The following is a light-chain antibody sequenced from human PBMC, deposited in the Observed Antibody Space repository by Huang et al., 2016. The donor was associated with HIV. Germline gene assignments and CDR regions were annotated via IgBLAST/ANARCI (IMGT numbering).Light chain of an antibody. CDR3: QQRSKWPIT. CDR1: QSVGNY. CDR2: DTS. J-gene: IGKJ5*01. Sequence: EIVLTQSPATLSLSPGERATLSCRTRQSVGNYLVLYQQRPGQAPRLLIYDTSDRAAGIPARFSGSGSGTDFTLTMSSLEPEDFAVYFCQQRSKWPITFGRGTRLEIK. V-gene: IGKV3-11*01.